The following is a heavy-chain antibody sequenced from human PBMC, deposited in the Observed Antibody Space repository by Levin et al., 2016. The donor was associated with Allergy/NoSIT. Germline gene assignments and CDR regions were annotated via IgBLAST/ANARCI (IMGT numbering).Heavy chain of an antibody. V-gene: IGHV3-48*03. CDR2: ISNSGSTL. J-gene: IGHJ4*02. D-gene: IGHD6-19*01. CDR3: ARARSSGWYGQGGYFDY. Sequence: SLKISCAASGFTFSGFEMIWVRQAPGKGLEWLSYISNSGSTLYYADSVKGRFTSSRDNAKNSLYLQMNSLRVEDTAVYYCARARSSGWYGQGGYFDYWGQGTLVTVSS. CDR1: GFTFSGFE.